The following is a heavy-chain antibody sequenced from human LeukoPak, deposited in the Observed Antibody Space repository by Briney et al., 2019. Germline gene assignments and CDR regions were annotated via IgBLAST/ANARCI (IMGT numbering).Heavy chain of an antibody. V-gene: IGHV3-21*01. J-gene: IGHJ4*02. CDR1: GFTFSSYS. Sequence: PGGSLRLSCAASGFTFSSYSMNWVRQAPGKGLEWVSSISSSSSYIYYADSVKGRFTISRDNAKNSLYLQMNSLRAEDTAVYYCARGYSSSWSLDYWGQGTLVTVSS. CDR2: ISSSSSYI. CDR3: ARGYSSSWSLDY. D-gene: IGHD6-13*01.